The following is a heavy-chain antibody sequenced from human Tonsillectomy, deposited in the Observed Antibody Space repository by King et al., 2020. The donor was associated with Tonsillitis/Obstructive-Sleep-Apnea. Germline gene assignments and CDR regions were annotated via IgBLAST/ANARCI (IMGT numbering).Heavy chain of an antibody. CDR2: IIHILGIA. V-gene: IGHV1-69*10. J-gene: IGHJ4*02. Sequence: QLVQSGAEVKKPGSSVKVSCKASGGTFSSYAISWVRQAPGQGLEWVGGIIHILGIANYAQKVQGRVTITADKSTSTAYMELSSLRSEDTAVYYCARPPGSYPLNYWGQGTLVTVSS. D-gene: IGHD1-26*01. CDR1: GGTFSSYA. CDR3: ARPPGSYPLNY.